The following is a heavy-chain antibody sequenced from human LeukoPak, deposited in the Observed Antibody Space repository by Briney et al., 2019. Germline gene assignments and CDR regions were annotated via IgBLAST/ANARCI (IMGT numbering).Heavy chain of an antibody. CDR1: GFTFDDYG. J-gene: IGHJ4*02. D-gene: IGHD3-16*01. V-gene: IGHV3-20*04. Sequence: PGGSLRLSCAASGFTFDDYGMSSVRHAPGRGLEWVYGINWNGGSTRYADSVNGRFTISRDNAKNSLYLQMNSLRAEDTALYYCARSPIRGYYFDYWGQGTLVTVSS. CDR3: ARSPIRGYYFDY. CDR2: INWNGGST.